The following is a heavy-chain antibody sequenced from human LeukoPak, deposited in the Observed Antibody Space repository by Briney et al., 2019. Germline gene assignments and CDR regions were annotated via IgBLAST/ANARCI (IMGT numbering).Heavy chain of an antibody. CDR2: ISSSSYI. Sequence: PGGSLRLTCAASGFTFSSYSMNWVGQAPGKGLEGVSSISSSSYIYYTDSVRGGFTISTDNAKNSLYLQMNSLRAEDTAVYYCARDRSSNSFDPWGQGTLVTVSS. J-gene: IGHJ5*02. CDR3: ARDRSSNSFDP. D-gene: IGHD6-13*01. CDR1: GFTFSSYS. V-gene: IGHV3-21*01.